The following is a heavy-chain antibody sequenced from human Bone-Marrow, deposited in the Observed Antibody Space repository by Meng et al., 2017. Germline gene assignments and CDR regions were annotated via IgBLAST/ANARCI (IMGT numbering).Heavy chain of an antibody. J-gene: IGHJ4*02. D-gene: IGHD3-10*01. CDR3: AKRARISSDPAPFDY. Sequence: LGSGGGLGQPGGSLRLFCAVSGFTLTSYTMNGVRQTADQSLEWGSVITASGGTTYYAASVKGRFTISRDNSRNTVFLQMNSLRAEDTAVYYCAKRARISSDPAPFDYWGQGTLVTVSS. V-gene: IGHV3-23*01. CDR2: ITASGGTT. CDR1: GFTLTSYT.